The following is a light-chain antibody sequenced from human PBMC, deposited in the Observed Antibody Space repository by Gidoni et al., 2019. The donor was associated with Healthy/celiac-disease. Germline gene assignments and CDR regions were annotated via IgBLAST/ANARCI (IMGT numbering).Light chain of an antibody. V-gene: IGLV3-19*01. CDR2: GKN. J-gene: IGLJ1*01. CDR1: SLRSYY. CDR3: NSRDSSGNHLHV. Sequence: SSELTQDPAVSVALGQTVRITCQGDSLRSYYASWYQQKPGQAPVLVIYGKNNRPSGIPDRFSGSSSGNTASWTITGAQAEDEADYYCNSRDSSGNHLHVFGTGTKVTVL.